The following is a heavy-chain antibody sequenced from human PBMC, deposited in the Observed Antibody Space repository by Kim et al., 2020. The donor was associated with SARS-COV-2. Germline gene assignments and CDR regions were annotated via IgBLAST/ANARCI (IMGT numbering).Heavy chain of an antibody. V-gene: IGHV3-23*01. CDR3: AKCASSYGNDALDI. CDR2: IRGGGAGK. J-gene: IGHJ3*02. CDR1: GFTFDNYA. Sequence: GGSLRLSCAASGFTFDNYAMNWVRQAPGKRLEWVSFIRGGGAGKLYADSVKGRFIISRDNSKNTLYLQMNSLRGEDTAVYYCAKCASSYGNDALDIWGQG. D-gene: IGHD5-18*01.